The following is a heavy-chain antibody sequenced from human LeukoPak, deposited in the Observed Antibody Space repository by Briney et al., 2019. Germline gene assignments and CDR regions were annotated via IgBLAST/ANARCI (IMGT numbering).Heavy chain of an antibody. V-gene: IGHV4-59*01. J-gene: IGHJ4*02. D-gene: IGHD2-15*01. CDR2: IYYSGST. Sequence: PSETLSLTCAVSGGSISSYYWSWIRQPPGKGLEWIGYIYYSGSTNYNPSLKSRATISVDTSKNQFSLKLSSVTAADTAVYYCARRGRALYCSGGSCYDYWGQGTLVTVSS. CDR3: ARRGRALYCSGGSCYDY. CDR1: GGSISSYY.